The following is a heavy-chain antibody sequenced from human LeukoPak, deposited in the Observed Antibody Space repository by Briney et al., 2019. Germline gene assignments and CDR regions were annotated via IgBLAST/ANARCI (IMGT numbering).Heavy chain of an antibody. Sequence: SETLSLTCTVSGYSINSGYYWGWIRQPPGKGLEWIGSIYHSGSTYYNPSLKSRVTISVDTSKNQFSLKLSSVTAADTAVYYCARVTGYVMEDYFDYWGQGTLVTVSS. CDR1: GYSINSGYY. CDR3: ARVTGYVMEDYFDY. D-gene: IGHD6-13*01. J-gene: IGHJ4*02. CDR2: IYHSGST. V-gene: IGHV4-38-2*02.